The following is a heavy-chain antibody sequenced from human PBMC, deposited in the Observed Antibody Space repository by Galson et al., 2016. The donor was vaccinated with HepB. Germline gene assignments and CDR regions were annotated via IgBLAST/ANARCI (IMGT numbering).Heavy chain of an antibody. CDR3: ARASRLLLPFSSDAFDC. V-gene: IGHV4-31*03. J-gene: IGHJ3*01. CDR1: NGSISNDGYY. D-gene: IGHD3-3*01. Sequence: TLSLTCSVSNGSISNDGYYWNWIRQHPGKGLEWIGFVYYSGNTYYNPSLKSRVSISVDTSKNHFSLNLTSVTAADTAVYYCARASRLLLPFSSDAFDCWGQGTMVAVSS. CDR2: VYYSGNT.